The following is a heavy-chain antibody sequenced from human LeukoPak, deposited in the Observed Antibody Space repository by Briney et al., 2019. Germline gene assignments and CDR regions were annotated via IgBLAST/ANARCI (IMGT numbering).Heavy chain of an antibody. J-gene: IGHJ6*02. CDR1: GYSFTSYW. CDR3: ARTYYYGSGKYYYYGMDV. V-gene: IGHV5-51*07. Sequence: GESLKISCKGSGYSFTSYWIGWVHQMPGKGLEWMGIIYPGDSDTRYSPSFQGQVTISADKSISTAYLQWSSLKASDTAMYYCARTYYYGSGKYYYYGMDVWGQGTTVTVSS. D-gene: IGHD3-10*01. CDR2: IYPGDSDT.